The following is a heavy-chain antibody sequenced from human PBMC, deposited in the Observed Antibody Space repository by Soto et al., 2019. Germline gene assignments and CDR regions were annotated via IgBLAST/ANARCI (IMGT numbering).Heavy chain of an antibody. J-gene: IGHJ5*01. CDR3: ARAEGITGSTWFDP. CDR2: ISHTGLT. CDR1: GGSINSGDYY. D-gene: IGHD1-7*01. V-gene: IGHV4-30-4*01. Sequence: PSETLSLTCTVSGGSINSGDYYWSWIRQSPGKGLEWIAYISHTGLTDFNPSLKSRLSISEDTSKNQIYLKLNSVTAADTAVYYCARAEGITGSTWFDPWGQGVLVTVS.